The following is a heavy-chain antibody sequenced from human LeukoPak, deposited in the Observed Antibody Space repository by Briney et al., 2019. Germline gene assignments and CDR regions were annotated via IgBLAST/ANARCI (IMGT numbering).Heavy chain of an antibody. J-gene: IGHJ3*02. CDR1: GFTFSSYA. V-gene: IGHV3-23*01. Sequence: GGSLRLSCAASGFTFSSYAMSWVRQAPGKGLEWVSAISGSGGSTYYADSVKGRFTISRDNSKNTLYLQMNSLRAEDTAVYYCAKDTRDCSSTSCYGFRRLEGPSDQADIWGQGTMVTVSS. CDR2: ISGSGGST. D-gene: IGHD2-2*01. CDR3: AKDTRDCSSTSCYGFRRLEGPSDQADI.